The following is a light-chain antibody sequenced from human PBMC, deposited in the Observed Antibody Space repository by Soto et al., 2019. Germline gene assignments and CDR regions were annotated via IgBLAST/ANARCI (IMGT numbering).Light chain of an antibody. CDR1: QSVSSY. J-gene: IGKJ4*01. Sequence: EIVLTQSPATLSLSPGERATLPCRASQSVSSYLAWYQQKPGQAPRLLIYDASNRATGIPARFSGSGSGTDFTLTISSLEPEDFAAYYGQKYNSAPLTFGGGTKVDIK. V-gene: IGKV3-11*01. CDR3: QKYNSAPLT. CDR2: DAS.